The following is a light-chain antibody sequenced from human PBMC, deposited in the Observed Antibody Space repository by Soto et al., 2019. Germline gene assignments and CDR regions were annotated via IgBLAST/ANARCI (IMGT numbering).Light chain of an antibody. CDR3: QMHESFPWT. CDR1: QSISNH. Sequence: DIQMTQSPSSLSASVEDRVIITCRASQSISNHLNWYQQKPGKAPELLIYAASTLQSGVPSRFSGSGSGTDFTRTISCLHSEDFATYYCQMHESFPWTFGQGTKA. CDR2: AAS. J-gene: IGKJ1*01. V-gene: IGKV1-39*01.